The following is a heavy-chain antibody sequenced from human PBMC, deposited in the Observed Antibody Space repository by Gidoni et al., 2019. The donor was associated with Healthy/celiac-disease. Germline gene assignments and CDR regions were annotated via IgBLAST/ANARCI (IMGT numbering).Heavy chain of an antibody. CDR2: INPNSGGT. V-gene: IGHV1-2*02. D-gene: IGHD3-22*01. J-gene: IGHJ6*02. Sequence: QVQLVQSGAEVKKPGASVKVSCKASGYTFTGYYMHWVRQAPGQGLEWMGWINPNSGGTNYAQKFQGRVTMTRDTSISTAYMELSRLRSDDTAVYYCARPSNYDSRVSRYGMDVWGQGTTVTVSS. CDR1: GYTFTGYY. CDR3: ARPSNYDSRVSRYGMDV.